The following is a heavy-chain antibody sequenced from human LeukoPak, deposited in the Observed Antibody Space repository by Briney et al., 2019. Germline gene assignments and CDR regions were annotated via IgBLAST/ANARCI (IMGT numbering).Heavy chain of an antibody. V-gene: IGHV1-2*02. Sequence: GESLKVSCKASGYTFTAYYIHWVRQAPGQGLEWMGRINPNTGGTNYAQKSQGRVTMTRDTSISTAYMELSRLTSDDTAVYYCARWGSGWYLDYWGQGTLVTVSS. CDR3: ARWGSGWYLDY. CDR1: GYTFTAYY. CDR2: INPNTGGT. D-gene: IGHD6-19*01. J-gene: IGHJ4*02.